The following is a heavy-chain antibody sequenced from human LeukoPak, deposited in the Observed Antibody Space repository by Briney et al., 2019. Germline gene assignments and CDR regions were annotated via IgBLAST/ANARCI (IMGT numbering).Heavy chain of an antibody. J-gene: IGHJ4*02. Sequence: GASVKVSCKASGYSFTNYYIHWVRQAPGQGLEWMGIVNPSGGSTTYAQEFQGRVTMTRDTSTSTVYMDLSSLRSDDTAVYYCVRAPRDSSTMLDYWGQGTLVTVSS. CDR1: GYSFTNYY. D-gene: IGHD6-13*01. CDR3: VRAPRDSSTMLDY. CDR2: VNPSGGST. V-gene: IGHV1-46*01.